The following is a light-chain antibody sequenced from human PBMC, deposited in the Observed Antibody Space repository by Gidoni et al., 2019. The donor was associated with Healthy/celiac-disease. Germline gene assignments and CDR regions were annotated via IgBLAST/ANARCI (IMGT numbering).Light chain of an antibody. CDR3: QQRSNWPGT. Sequence: EIVLTQSPATLSLSPGERATLSRRASPSVSSYLAGYQQKPGQAPRLLIYDASNRATGIPARFSGSGSGTDFTLTISSLEPEDFAVYYCQQRSNWPGTFGQGTKLEIK. J-gene: IGKJ2*01. CDR2: DAS. CDR1: PSVSSY. V-gene: IGKV3-11*01.